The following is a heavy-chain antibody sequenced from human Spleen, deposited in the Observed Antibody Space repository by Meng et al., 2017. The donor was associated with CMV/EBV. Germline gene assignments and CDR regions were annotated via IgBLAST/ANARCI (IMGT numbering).Heavy chain of an antibody. CDR2: INPNLGST. CDR3: ARGGVGLVATFPN. J-gene: IGHJ4*02. V-gene: IGHV1-2*02. Sequence: ASVKVSCKASGDTFNGYHMHWVRQAPGQGLEWMGWINPNLGSTKYAQIFQGRVTLTRDTSISTAYMQLTSLTSDDTAVYYCARGGVGLVATFPNWGQGTLVTVSS. CDR1: GDTFNGYH. D-gene: IGHD5-12*01.